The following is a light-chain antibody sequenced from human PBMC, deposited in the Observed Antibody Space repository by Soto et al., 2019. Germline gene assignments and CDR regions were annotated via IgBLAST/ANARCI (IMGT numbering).Light chain of an antibody. J-gene: IGLJ2*01. V-gene: IGLV2-11*01. CDR2: DVS. CDR3: CSYAGSYTL. CDR1: SSDVGGYDH. Sequence: QSVLTQPRSVSGSPGQSVTISCTGTSSDVGGYDHVSWYQQHPGKAPKLMIYDVSKRPSGVPDRFSGSKSGNTASLTISGLQAEDVADYYCCSYAGSYTLFGGGTKLTVL.